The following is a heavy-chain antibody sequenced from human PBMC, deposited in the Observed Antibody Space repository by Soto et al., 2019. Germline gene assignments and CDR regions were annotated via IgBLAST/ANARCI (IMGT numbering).Heavy chain of an antibody. CDR3: AKDRGHYSYGMDV. D-gene: IGHD3-16*01. J-gene: IGHJ6*02. Sequence: QVQLVESGGGVVQPGRSLRLSCAASGFTFSSYGMHWVRQAPGKGLEWVAVISYDGSNKYYADSVKGRFTISRDNSKNTLYLQMNSLRAEDTAVYYCAKDRGHYSYGMDVWGQGTTVTVSS. CDR1: GFTFSSYG. CDR2: ISYDGSNK. V-gene: IGHV3-30*18.